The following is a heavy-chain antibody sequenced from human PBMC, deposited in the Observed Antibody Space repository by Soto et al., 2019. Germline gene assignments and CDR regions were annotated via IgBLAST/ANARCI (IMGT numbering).Heavy chain of an antibody. D-gene: IGHD2-8*01. CDR2: MYYSGST. J-gene: IGHJ3*02. CDR1: GRSISSVNYY. V-gene: IGHV4-61*01. CDR3: ARDFFSGGVFDI. Sequence: SETLSLTCTVSGRSISSVNYYWSWIRQPPGKGLEWIGYMYYSGSTNYNPSLKSRVTISVDTSKNQFSLKLSSVTAADTAVYYCARDFFSGGVFDIWGQGTMVTVSS.